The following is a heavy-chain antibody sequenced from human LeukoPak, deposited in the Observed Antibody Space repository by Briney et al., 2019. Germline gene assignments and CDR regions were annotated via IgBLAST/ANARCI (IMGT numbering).Heavy chain of an antibody. Sequence: QTGGSLRLSCAASGFTFSNYWMYWVRQAPGKGLVCVSRVNSDGNRRHYADFVKGRFNISRDNAKSSLFLQMDGLRVEDTAVYYCVRDSYHYATSNKLKYWGRGTLVTVSS. CDR1: GFTFSNYW. CDR2: VNSDGNRR. J-gene: IGHJ4*02. V-gene: IGHV3-74*01. CDR3: VRDSYHYATSNKLKY. D-gene: IGHD3-10*01.